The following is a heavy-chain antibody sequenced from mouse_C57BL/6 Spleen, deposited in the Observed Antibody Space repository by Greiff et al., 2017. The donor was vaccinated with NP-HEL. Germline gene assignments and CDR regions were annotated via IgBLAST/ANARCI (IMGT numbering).Heavy chain of an antibody. CDR3: ARHIKITTTGYYFDY. CDR2: ISGGGGNT. D-gene: IGHD2-4*01. J-gene: IGHJ2*01. Sequence: EVQLVESGGGLVKPGGSLKLSCAASGFTFSSYTMSWVRQTPEKRLEWVATISGGGGNTYYPDSVKGRFTISRDNAKNTLYLQMSSLRSEDTALYYCARHIKITTTGYYFDYWGQGTTLTVSS. CDR1: GFTFSSYT. V-gene: IGHV5-9*01.